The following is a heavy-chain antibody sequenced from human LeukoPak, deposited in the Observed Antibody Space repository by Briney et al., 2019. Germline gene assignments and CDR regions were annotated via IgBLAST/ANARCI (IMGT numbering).Heavy chain of an antibody. CDR2: IIGSGGST. J-gene: IGHJ4*02. CDR1: GFTFSSYA. D-gene: IGHD2-21*01. CDR3: AKFLPTHIVVANYYFDY. V-gene: IGHV3-23*01. Sequence: GGSLRLSCAASGFTFSSYAMSWVRQAPGKGLEWVSAIIGSGGSTYYADSVKGRSTISRDTSKNTLYLQVNRLRAEDTAVYYCAKFLPTHIVVANYYFDYWGQGTLVTVPS.